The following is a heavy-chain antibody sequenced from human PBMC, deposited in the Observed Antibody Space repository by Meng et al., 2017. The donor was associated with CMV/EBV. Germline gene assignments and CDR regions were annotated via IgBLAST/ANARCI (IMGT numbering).Heavy chain of an antibody. CDR2: IRYDGSNK. D-gene: IGHD3-3*01. CDR3: ARPLTNYDFWSGYYTGGGMDV. V-gene: IGHV3-30*02. Sequence: GESLKISCAASGYTFSNYGMYWVRQAPGKGLEWVTFIRYDGSNKYYADSVKGRFTISRDNSKNTLFLQMNSLRAEDTAMYYCARPLTNYDFWSGYYTGGGMDVWGQGTTVTVSS. CDR1: GYTFSNYG. J-gene: IGHJ6*02.